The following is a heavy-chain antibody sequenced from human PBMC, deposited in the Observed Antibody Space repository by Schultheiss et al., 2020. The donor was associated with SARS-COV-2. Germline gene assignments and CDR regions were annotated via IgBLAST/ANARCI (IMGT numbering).Heavy chain of an antibody. D-gene: IGHD4-17*01. Sequence: GESLKISCAASGFTFSSYGMHWVRQAPGKGLEWVAVIWYDGSNKYYADSVKGRFTISRDNSKNTLYLQMNSLRAEDTAVYYCATPRGPYGDYVPPFDYWGQGTLVTVSS. V-gene: IGHV3-33*08. CDR2: IWYDGSNK. CDR3: ATPRGPYGDYVPPFDY. CDR1: GFTFSSYG. J-gene: IGHJ4*02.